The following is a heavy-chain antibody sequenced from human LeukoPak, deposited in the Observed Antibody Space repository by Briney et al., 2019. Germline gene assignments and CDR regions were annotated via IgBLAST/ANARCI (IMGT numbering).Heavy chain of an antibody. CDR1: GFTFSSYA. J-gene: IGHJ4*02. Sequence: GSLRLSCAASGFTFSSYAMHWVRQAPGKGLEWVAVISYDGSNKYYADSVEGRFTISRDNSKNTLYLQMNSLRAEDTAVYYCAKDDPPYCRGGSCYSDYWGQGTLVTVSS. CDR3: AKDDPPYCRGGSCYSDY. CDR2: ISYDGSNK. V-gene: IGHV3-30-3*01. D-gene: IGHD2-15*01.